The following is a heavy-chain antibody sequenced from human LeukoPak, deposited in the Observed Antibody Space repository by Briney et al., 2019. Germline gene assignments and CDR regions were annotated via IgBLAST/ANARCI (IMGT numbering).Heavy chain of an antibody. CDR1: GFTFSSYA. CDR2: ISYDGSNK. J-gene: IGHJ5*02. Sequence: GGSLRLSCAASGFTFSSYAMHWDRQAPGKGLEWVAVISYDGSNKYYADSVKGRFTISRDNSKNTLYLQMNSLRAEDTAVYYCARERVAATGTNWFDPWGQGNLVTVSS. D-gene: IGHD6-13*01. V-gene: IGHV3-30*04. CDR3: ARERVAATGTNWFDP.